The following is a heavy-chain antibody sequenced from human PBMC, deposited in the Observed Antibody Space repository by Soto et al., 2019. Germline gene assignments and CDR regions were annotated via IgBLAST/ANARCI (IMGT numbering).Heavy chain of an antibody. CDR1: GGSISSSSYY. Sequence: SETLSLTCTVSGGSISSSSYYWGWIRQPPGKGLEWIGSIYYSGSTYYNPSLKSRVTISVDTSKNQFSLKLSSVTAADTAVYYCARHWTEHMADPRGVYFDYWGQGTLVTVSS. CDR3: ARHWTEHMADPRGVYFDY. V-gene: IGHV4-39*01. CDR2: IYYSGST. J-gene: IGHJ4*02. D-gene: IGHD6-19*01.